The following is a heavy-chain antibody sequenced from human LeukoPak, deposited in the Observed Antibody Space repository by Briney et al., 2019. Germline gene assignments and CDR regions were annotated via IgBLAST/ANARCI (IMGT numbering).Heavy chain of an antibody. CDR1: GFTFSSYG. J-gene: IGHJ6*03. Sequence: GGSLRLSCAASGFTFSSYGMHWVRQAPGKGLEWVALIWFDGTYEYYADSVKSRFTISRDNSNKTLYLQMNSLRAEDTAVYYCAEERDYAEDMDVWGKGTTVTVSS. D-gene: IGHD4-17*01. CDR3: AEERDYAEDMDV. CDR2: IWFDGTYE. V-gene: IGHV3-33*06.